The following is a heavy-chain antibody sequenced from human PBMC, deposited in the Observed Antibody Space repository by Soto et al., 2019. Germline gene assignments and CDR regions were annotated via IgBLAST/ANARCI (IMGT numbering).Heavy chain of an antibody. Sequence: QVQLVQSGAEVKEPGASVKVSCKASGYTFQNYHMHWVRQAPGQGLEWMGIIHPSGDTKTYAQRFQGRLAMTRDTSTSTAYMELSSLTSEDTAVDFCARDLWGSWTVDYWGQGTLVTVSS. CDR3: ARDLWGSWTVDY. V-gene: IGHV1-46*02. J-gene: IGHJ4*02. D-gene: IGHD3-16*01. CDR1: GYTFQNYH. CDR2: IHPSGDTK.